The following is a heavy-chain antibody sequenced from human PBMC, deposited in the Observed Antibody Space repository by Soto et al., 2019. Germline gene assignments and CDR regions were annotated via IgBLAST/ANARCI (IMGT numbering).Heavy chain of an antibody. CDR3: ARDLGVVVAATRGYYGMDV. Sequence: ASVKFSCKASGYTFTSYGISWVRQAPGQGLEWMGWISAYNGNTNYAQKLQGRVTMTTDTSTSTAYMELRSLRSDDTAVYYCARDLGVVVAATRGYYGMDVWGQGTTVTVSS. CDR2: ISAYNGNT. CDR1: GYTFTSYG. D-gene: IGHD2-15*01. J-gene: IGHJ6*02. V-gene: IGHV1-18*01.